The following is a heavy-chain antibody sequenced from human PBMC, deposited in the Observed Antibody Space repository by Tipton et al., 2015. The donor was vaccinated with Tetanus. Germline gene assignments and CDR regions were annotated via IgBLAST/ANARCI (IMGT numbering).Heavy chain of an antibody. Sequence: LVKPTQTLSLTCAISGDSVSSNTDAWNWIRQSPSRGLEWLGRTYYRSKWYNDYSLSVKSRITINPDPSKNQFSLQLKSVTPEDTAMYYCVRGSGLGLDAFDIWGRGTMVTVSS. D-gene: IGHD3-16*01. J-gene: IGHJ3*02. V-gene: IGHV6-1*01. CDR1: GDSVSSNTDA. CDR3: VRGSGLGLDAFDI. CDR2: TYYRSKWYN.